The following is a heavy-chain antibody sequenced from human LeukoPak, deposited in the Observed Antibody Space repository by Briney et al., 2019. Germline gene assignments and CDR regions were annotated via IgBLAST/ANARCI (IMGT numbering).Heavy chain of an antibody. V-gene: IGHV4-61*02. Sequence: SQTLSLTCTVSGGSISSGSYYWSWIRQPAGKGLEWIGRIYTSGSTNYNPSLKSRVTISVGTSKNQFSLKLSSVTAADTAVYYCARVGYYDSSGYRGYYYYYYMDVWGKGTTVTVSS. CDR3: ARVGYYDSSGYRGYYYYYYMDV. D-gene: IGHD3-22*01. CDR2: IYTSGST. J-gene: IGHJ6*03. CDR1: GGSISSGSYY.